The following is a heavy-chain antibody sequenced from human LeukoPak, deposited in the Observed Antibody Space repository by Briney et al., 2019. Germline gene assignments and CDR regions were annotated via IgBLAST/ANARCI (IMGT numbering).Heavy chain of an antibody. CDR3: AREPPTKYRNSEYYFDY. V-gene: IGHV3-7*01. D-gene: IGHD1-14*01. CDR2: IKQDGSEK. Sequence: GGSLRLSRAASGFTFSSYWMSWVRQAPGKGLEWVANIKQDGSEKYYVDSVKGRFTISRDNAKNSLYLQMNSLRAEDTAVYYCAREPPTKYRNSEYYFDYWGQGTLVTVSS. CDR1: GFTFSSYW. J-gene: IGHJ4*02.